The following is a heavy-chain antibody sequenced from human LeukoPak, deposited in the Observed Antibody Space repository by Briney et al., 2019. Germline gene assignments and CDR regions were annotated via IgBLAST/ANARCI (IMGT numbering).Heavy chain of an antibody. J-gene: IGHJ5*02. Sequence: ASVKVSCKASGYTFTSYYMHWVRQAPGQGLEWMGIINPSGGSTSYAQKFQGRVTMTRDTSTSTVYMELSSLRSEDTAVYYCARDTRHRYCSSTICYRGWLDPWGQGTLVTVSS. V-gene: IGHV1-46*01. D-gene: IGHD2-2*01. CDR2: INPSGGST. CDR1: GYTFTSYY. CDR3: ARDTRHRYCSSTICYRGWLDP.